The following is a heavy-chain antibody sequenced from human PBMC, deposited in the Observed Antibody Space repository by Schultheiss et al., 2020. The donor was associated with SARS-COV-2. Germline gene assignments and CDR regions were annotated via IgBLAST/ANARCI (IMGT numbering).Heavy chain of an antibody. J-gene: IGHJ3*02. CDR2: IYYSGST. D-gene: IGHD3-22*01. CDR1: GGSFSGYY. V-gene: IGHV4-34*01. Sequence: SQTLSLTCAVYGGSFSGYYWSWIRQHPGKGLEWIGYIYYSGSTYYNPSLKSRVTISVDTSKNQFFLKLSSVTAADTAVYYCARWEGGSSEIIWGQGTMVTVSS. CDR3: ARWEGGSSEII.